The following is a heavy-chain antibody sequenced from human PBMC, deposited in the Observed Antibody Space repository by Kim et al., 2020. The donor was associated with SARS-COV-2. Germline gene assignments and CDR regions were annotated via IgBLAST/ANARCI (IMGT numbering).Heavy chain of an antibody. CDR1: GFTFSSYW. V-gene: IGHV3-7*01. CDR3: ARRTPQRDYDILTGYYLWYYFDY. J-gene: IGHJ4*02. Sequence: GGSLRLSCAASGFTFSSYWMSWVCQAPGKGLEWVANIKQDGSEKYYVDSVKGRFTISRDNAKNSLYLQMNSLRAEDTAVYYCARRTPQRDYDILTGYYLWYYFDYWGQGTLVTVSS. D-gene: IGHD3-9*01. CDR2: IKQDGSEK.